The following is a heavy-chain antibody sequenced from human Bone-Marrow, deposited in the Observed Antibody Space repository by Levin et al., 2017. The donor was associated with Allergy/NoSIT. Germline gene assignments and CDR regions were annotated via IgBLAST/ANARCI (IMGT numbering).Heavy chain of an antibody. J-gene: IGHJ4*02. CDR2: IKEDGSEK. CDR3: ARLLDDFYGSVSPSHYFDS. V-gene: IGHV3-7*01. CDR1: EFTSSNYW. D-gene: IGHD3-10*01. Sequence: PGGSLRLSCVASEFTSSNYWMSWVRQAPGKGLEWVANIKEDGSEKYYLGSVRGRFTISRDNAEKSLHLQMSGLTAEDTAVYYCARLLDDFYGSVSPSHYFDSWGQGVLVSVSS.